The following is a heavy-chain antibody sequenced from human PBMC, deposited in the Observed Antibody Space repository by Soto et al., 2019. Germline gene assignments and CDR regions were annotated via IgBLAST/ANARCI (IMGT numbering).Heavy chain of an antibody. V-gene: IGHV1-8*01. CDR3: ARAPAARAPNWFDP. CDR2: MNPNSGNT. D-gene: IGHD2-15*01. J-gene: IGHJ5*02. CDR1: GYTFTSYD. Sequence: QVQLVQSGAEVKKPGASVKVSCKASGYTFTSYDINWVRQATGQGLEWMGWMNPNSGNTGYAQKFQGRVTMTRNTSISTADMELSSLRSEDTAVYYCARAPAARAPNWFDPWGQGTLVTVSS.